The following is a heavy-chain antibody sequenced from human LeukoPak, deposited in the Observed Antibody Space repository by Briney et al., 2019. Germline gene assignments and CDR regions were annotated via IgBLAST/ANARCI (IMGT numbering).Heavy chain of an antibody. CDR2: ISSSSSYI. D-gene: IGHD5-24*01. CDR1: GFTFSDAW. CDR3: ARGRDGSYYYYGMDV. Sequence: GGSLRLSCAASGFTFSDAWMSWVRQAPGKGLEWVSSISSSSSYIYYADSVKGRFTISRDNAKNSLYLQMNSLRAEDTAVYYCARGRDGSYYYYGMDVWGQGTTVTVSS. V-gene: IGHV3-21*01. J-gene: IGHJ6*02.